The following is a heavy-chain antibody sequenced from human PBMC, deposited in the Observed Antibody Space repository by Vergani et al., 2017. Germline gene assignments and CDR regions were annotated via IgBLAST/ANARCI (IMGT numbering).Heavy chain of an antibody. CDR1: GYTFTGYY. CDR3: ARADLTSRDGYNAVDY. J-gene: IGHJ4*02. Sequence: QVQLVQSGAEVKKPGASVKVSCKASGYTFTGYYMHWVRQAPGQGLEWMGWINPNSGGTNYAQKFQGRVTMTRDTSISTAYMELSRLRSDDTAVYYCARADLTSRDGYNAVDYWGQGTLVNVSS. V-gene: IGHV1-2*02. CDR2: INPNSGGT. D-gene: IGHD5-24*01.